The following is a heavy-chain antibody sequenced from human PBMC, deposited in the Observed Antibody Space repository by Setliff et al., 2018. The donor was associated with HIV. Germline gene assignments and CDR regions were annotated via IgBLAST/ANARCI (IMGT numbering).Heavy chain of an antibody. D-gene: IGHD2-2*01. J-gene: IGHJ3*02. V-gene: IGHV4-59*01. CDR1: GVSMTNNY. CDR3: ARTLAYHAFDI. CDR2: VHYSGNT. Sequence: ETLSLTCSVSGVSMTNNYWTWIRQSPGKGLEWIGYVHYSGNTRYNPSLKSRVTISVDTSKNKFSLKLSSVTAADTAVYYCARTLAYHAFDIWGQGTMVTVSS.